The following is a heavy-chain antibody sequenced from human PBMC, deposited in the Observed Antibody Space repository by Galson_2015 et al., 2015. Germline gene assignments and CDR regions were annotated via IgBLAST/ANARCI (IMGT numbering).Heavy chain of an antibody. CDR1: GFTFDDYA. CDR2: ISWNSGSI. CDR3: AKSPIAVGRGYYFDY. J-gene: IGHJ4*02. D-gene: IGHD6-19*01. Sequence: SLRLSCAASGFTFDDYAMHWVRQAPGKGLEWVSGISWNSGSIGYADSVKGRFTISRDNAKNSLYLQMNSLRAEDTALYYCAKSPIAVGRGYYFDYWGQGTLVTVSS. V-gene: IGHV3-9*01.